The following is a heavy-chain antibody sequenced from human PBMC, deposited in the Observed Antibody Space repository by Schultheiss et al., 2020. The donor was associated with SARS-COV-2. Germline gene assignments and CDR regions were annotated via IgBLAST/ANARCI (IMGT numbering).Heavy chain of an antibody. CDR2: IRSKAYGGTT. Sequence: GESLKISCTASGFTFGDYAMSWVRQAPGKGLEWVGFIRSKAYGGTTEYAASVKGRFTISRDDSKSIAYLQMNSLKTEDTAVYYCTRDVVVPAAIYYYYGMDVWGQGTTVTVSS. V-gene: IGHV3-49*04. D-gene: IGHD2-2*02. CDR3: TRDVVVPAAIYYYYGMDV. J-gene: IGHJ6*02. CDR1: GFTFGDYA.